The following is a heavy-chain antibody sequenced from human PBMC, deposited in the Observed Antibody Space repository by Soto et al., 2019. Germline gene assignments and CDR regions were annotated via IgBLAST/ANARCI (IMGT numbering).Heavy chain of an antibody. CDR3: GKGHSTTFGVYHYFGMDV. Sequence: EVQLWESGGGLWQPGGSLRLSCLAPGSTFSDYGMSWVRQAPGKGLEWVAGITAFGGGTYNADSVEGRFTISRDNSKRTVYLKVNSLRPEDTAIYYCGKGHSTTFGVYHYFGMDVWGHGTTVTVSS. V-gene: IGHV3-23*01. CDR1: GSTFSDYG. D-gene: IGHD2-2*01. J-gene: IGHJ6*02. CDR2: ITAFGGGT.